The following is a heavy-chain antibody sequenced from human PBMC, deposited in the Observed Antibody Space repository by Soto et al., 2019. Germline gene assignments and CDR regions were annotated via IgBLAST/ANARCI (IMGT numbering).Heavy chain of an antibody. V-gene: IGHV3-21*01. CDR2: ISGGSTYK. Sequence: GESLRLSCAASGFIFSNYTINWVRQAPGKGLEWVSCISGGSTYKYYADSVKGRLTISRDNAKNSVYLQMNSLRTEDTAVYYCARGNYFGSGTYYDYWGQGTLVTVFS. CDR1: GFIFSNYT. J-gene: IGHJ4*02. CDR3: ARGNYFGSGTYYDY. D-gene: IGHD3-10*01.